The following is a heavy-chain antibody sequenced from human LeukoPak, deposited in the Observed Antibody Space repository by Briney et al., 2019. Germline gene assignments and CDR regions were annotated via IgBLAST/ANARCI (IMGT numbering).Heavy chain of an antibody. D-gene: IGHD1-26*01. CDR2: IYYSGST. V-gene: IGHV4-39*01. Sequence: PSETLSLTCTVSGGSISSSSYYWGWIRQPPGKGLGWIGSIYYSGSTYYNPSLKSRVTISVDTSKNQFSLKLSSVTAADTAVYYCARPVNGGSYYGPFDYWGQGTLVTVSS. CDR3: ARPVNGGSYYGPFDY. J-gene: IGHJ4*02. CDR1: GGSISSSSYY.